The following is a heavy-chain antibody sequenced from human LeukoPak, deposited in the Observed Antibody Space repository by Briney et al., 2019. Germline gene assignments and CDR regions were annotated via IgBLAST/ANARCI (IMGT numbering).Heavy chain of an antibody. D-gene: IGHD4-17*01. V-gene: IGHV7-4-1*02. CDR2: INTNTGNP. CDR1: GYTFTSYA. CDR3: ARVNTGYGDYYYGMDV. Sequence: ASVKVSCKASGYTFTSYAMNWVRQAPGQGLEWMGWINTNTGNPTYAQGFTGRFVFSLDTSVSTAYLQISSLKAEDTAVYYCARVNTGYGDYYYGMDVWGQGTTVTVSS. J-gene: IGHJ6*02.